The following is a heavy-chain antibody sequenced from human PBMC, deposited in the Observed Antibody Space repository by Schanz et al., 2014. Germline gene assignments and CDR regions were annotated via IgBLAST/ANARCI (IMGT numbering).Heavy chain of an antibody. CDR2: ISGSGGSP. J-gene: IGHJ4*02. V-gene: IGHV3-23*01. CDR1: GFTFSSYA. CDR3: ARKSLVSAHYDS. D-gene: IGHD2-21*01. Sequence: EVQLLESGGGLVQPGGSLRLSCAASGFTFSSYAMSWVRQAPGKGLEWVSAISGSGGSPYYADSVKGRFTISRDISKNTLYLQMGSLRAEDVAVYYCARKSLVSAHYDSWGQGTLVTVSS.